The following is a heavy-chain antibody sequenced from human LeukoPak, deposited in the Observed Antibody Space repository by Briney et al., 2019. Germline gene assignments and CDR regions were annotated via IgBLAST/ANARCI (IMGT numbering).Heavy chain of an antibody. J-gene: IGHJ3*02. V-gene: IGHV1-8*01. Sequence: GASVKVSCKASGYTLTSYDINWVRQATGQGLEWMGWMNPNSGNTGYAQKFQGRVTMTRNTSISTAYMELSSLRSEDTAVYYCVLVVPATRGYAFDIWGQGTMVTVSS. CDR2: MNPNSGNT. CDR1: GYTLTSYD. CDR3: VLVVPATRGYAFDI. D-gene: IGHD2-2*01.